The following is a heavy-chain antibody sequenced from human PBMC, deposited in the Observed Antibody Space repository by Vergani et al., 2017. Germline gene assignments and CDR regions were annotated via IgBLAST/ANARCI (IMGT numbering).Heavy chain of an antibody. CDR3: ARGGYYYDSTGLLQH. Sequence: QVQLVESGGGVVQPGRSLRLSCAASGFTFSSYGMHWVRQAPGKGLEWVAVIWYDGRNKYYADSVKGRFTISRDNSKNTLYLQMNSLRAEDTAEYYCARGGYYYDSTGLLQHWGQGTLVTVSS. CDR1: GFTFSSYG. J-gene: IGHJ1*01. V-gene: IGHV3-33*01. D-gene: IGHD3-22*01. CDR2: IWYDGRNK.